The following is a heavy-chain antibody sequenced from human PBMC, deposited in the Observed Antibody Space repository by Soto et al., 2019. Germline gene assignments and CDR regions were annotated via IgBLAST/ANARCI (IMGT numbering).Heavy chain of an antibody. V-gene: IGHV3-23*01. D-gene: IGHD4-4*01. CDR1: GFTFSSYA. CDR3: AKKLPGSVMSCPDY. CDR2: INCRGDFT. Sequence: GSLRLSCAASGFTFSSYAMSWVRQAPGKGLEWVSSINCRGDFTYYADSAKGRFTISRDKSKNTLYLQMSSLRAEDTAVYYCAKKLPGSVMSCPDYWGRGTQVTVSS. J-gene: IGHJ4*02.